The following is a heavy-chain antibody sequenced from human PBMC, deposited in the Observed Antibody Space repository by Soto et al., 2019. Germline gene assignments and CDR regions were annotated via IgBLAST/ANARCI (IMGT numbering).Heavy chain of an antibody. J-gene: IGHJ4*01. CDR1: GFTFSNAW. CDR2: IKSKTDGGTT. CDR3: TTDSYSTIIIVRFAY. V-gene: IGHV3-15*07. Sequence: GGSLRLSCAASGFTFSNAWINWVRQAPGKGLEWVGRIKSKTDGGTTDYAEPVKGRFAISRDDSNNMVYLQMNSLKIEDTAVYYCTTDSYSTIIIVRFAYSGHGTLVTVSS. D-gene: IGHD3-22*01.